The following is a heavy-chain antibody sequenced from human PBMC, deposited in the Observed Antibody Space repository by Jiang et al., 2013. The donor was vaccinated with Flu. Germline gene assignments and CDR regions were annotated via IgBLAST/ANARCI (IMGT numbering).Heavy chain of an antibody. J-gene: IGHJ4*02. CDR1: GFTFRSYA. V-gene: IGHV3-23*01. Sequence: VQLLESGGGLVQPGGSLRLSCAASGFTFRSYAMSWVRQAPGKGLEWVSAISGSGGSTYYADSVKGRSPSPETIPKNTLYLQMNSLRAEDTAVYYCAKDFARQYYFDSSGLDYWGQGTLVTVSS. CDR3: AKDFARQYYFDSSGLDY. CDR2: ISGSGGST. D-gene: IGHD3-22*01.